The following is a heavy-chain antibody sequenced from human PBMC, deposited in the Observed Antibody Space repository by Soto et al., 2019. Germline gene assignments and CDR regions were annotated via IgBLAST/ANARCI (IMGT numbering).Heavy chain of an antibody. CDR1: GGSISSYY. V-gene: IGHV4-4*07. Sequence: SETLSLTCTVSGGSISSYYWSWIRQPAGKGLGWIGRIYTSGSTNYNPSLKSRVTMSVDTSKNQCSVELSSVTAADAAVYYCARDTLDYYDSSGYGYYGMDVWGQGTTVTVSS. J-gene: IGHJ6*02. CDR3: ARDTLDYYDSSGYGYYGMDV. D-gene: IGHD3-22*01. CDR2: IYTSGST.